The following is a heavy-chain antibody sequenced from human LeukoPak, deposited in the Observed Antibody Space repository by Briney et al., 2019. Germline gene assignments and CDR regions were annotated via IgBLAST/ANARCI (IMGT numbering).Heavy chain of an antibody. V-gene: IGHV3-74*01. CDR1: GFTFSSYW. Sequence: PGGSLRLSCAASGFTFSSYWMHWVRQAPGERLVWVSRINSDGSSTSYADSVKGRFTISRDNAKNTLYLQMNSLRAEDTAVYYCARVGSPWFRNYFDYWGQGTLVTVSS. CDR2: INSDGSST. J-gene: IGHJ4*02. CDR3: ARVGSPWFRNYFDY. D-gene: IGHD3-10*01.